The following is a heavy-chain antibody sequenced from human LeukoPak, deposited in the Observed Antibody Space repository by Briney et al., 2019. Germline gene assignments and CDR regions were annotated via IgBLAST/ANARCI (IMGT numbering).Heavy chain of an antibody. CDR2: IFYTGST. V-gene: IGHV4-59*01. CDR1: GGSISSYY. Sequence: SETLSLTCTVSGGSISSYYWSWIRQPPGKGLEWIGYIFYTGSTNYNPSLKSRVTISVLTSKNRFSLKLSSVTAADTAVYYCARASPEYYYDSSGYYPRRNLLGFDYWGQGTLVTVSS. D-gene: IGHD3-22*01. J-gene: IGHJ4*02. CDR3: ARASPEYYYDSSGYYPRRNLLGFDY.